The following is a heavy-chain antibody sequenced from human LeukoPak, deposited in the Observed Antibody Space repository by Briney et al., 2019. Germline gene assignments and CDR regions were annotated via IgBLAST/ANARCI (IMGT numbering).Heavy chain of an antibody. CDR1: GFTFSSYA. CDR2: ISGSGGST. V-gene: IGHV3-23*01. Sequence: GGSLRLSCPASGFTFSSYAMSWVRQAPGKGLEWVSAISGSGGSTYYADSVKGRFTISRDNSKNTLYLQMNSLRAEDTAVYYCAKVLGCSSTSCYNPIDYWGQGTLVTVSS. J-gene: IGHJ4*02. D-gene: IGHD2-2*02. CDR3: AKVLGCSSTSCYNPIDY.